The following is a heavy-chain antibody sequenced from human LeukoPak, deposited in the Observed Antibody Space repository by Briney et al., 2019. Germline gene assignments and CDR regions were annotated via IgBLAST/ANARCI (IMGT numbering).Heavy chain of an antibody. CDR3: ARDQGFNIVVVTATLDY. J-gene: IGHJ4*02. CDR1: GFTFSSYG. V-gene: IGHV3-30-3*01. CDR2: ISYDGSNK. D-gene: IGHD2-21*02. Sequence: PGGSLRLSCAASGFTFSSYGMHWVRQAPGKGLEWVAVISYDGSNKYYADSVKGRFTISRDNSKNTLYLQMNSLRAEDTAVYYCARDQGFNIVVVTATLDYWGQGTLVTVSS.